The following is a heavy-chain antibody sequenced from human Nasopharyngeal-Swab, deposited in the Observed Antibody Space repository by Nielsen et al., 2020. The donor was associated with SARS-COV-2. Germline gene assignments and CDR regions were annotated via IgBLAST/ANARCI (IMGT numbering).Heavy chain of an antibody. Sequence: ASVKVSCKTSGYTFTAYYIHWVRQAPGQGLEWMGRINPNTGGTNHAQKFQGRFTMTRDTSISTAYMEVSSLRSDDTAVYYCARDDGDVPGITGSGPPGGYWGQGTLVTVSS. CDR2: INPNTGGT. J-gene: IGHJ4*02. D-gene: IGHD6-13*01. V-gene: IGHV1-2*06. CDR1: GYTFTAYY. CDR3: ARDDGDVPGITGSGPPGGY.